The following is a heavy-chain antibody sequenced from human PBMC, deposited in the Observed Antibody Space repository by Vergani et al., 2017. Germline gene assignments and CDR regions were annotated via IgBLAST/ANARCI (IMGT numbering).Heavy chain of an antibody. V-gene: IGHV1-69*13. J-gene: IGHJ5*02. CDR3: ARDRGYSSGWYGWFDP. Sequence: QVQLVQSGAEVKKPVSSVKVSCKASGGTLSSYAISWVRQAPGQGLEWMGRIIPIFGTANYAQKFQGRVTITADESTSTAYMELSSLRSEDTAVYYCARDRGYSSGWYGWFDPWGQGTLVTVSS. D-gene: IGHD6-13*01. CDR2: IIPIFGTA. CDR1: GGTLSSYA.